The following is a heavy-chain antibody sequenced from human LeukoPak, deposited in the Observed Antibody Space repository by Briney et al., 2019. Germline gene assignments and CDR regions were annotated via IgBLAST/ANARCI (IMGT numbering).Heavy chain of an antibody. V-gene: IGHV1-18*01. J-gene: IGHJ4*02. CDR2: ISAYNGNT. CDR1: GYTFTSYG. CDR3: ARKVYCSSTSCYEFDY. D-gene: IGHD2-2*01. Sequence: ASVKVSCKASGYTFTSYGISWVRQAPGQGLEWMGWISAYNGNTNYAQKLQGRVTMTTDTSTSTAYMELRSLRSDDTAVYYCARKVYCSSTSCYEFDYWGQGTLVTVSS.